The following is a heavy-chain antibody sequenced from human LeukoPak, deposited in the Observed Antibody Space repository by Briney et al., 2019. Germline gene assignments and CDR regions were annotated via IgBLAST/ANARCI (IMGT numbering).Heavy chain of an antibody. V-gene: IGHV3-30*02. CDR3: ARGGYSGFDY. CDR2: IRYDGSNK. J-gene: IGHJ4*03. Sequence: PGGSLRLSCAASGFTFSTYGMHWVRQAPGKGLEWVAFIRYDGSNKYYADSVKGRFTISRDNSKNTLYLQMNSLRTEDTAVYYCARGGYSGFDYWGEGTTVTVSS. D-gene: IGHD5-12*01. CDR1: GFTFSTYG.